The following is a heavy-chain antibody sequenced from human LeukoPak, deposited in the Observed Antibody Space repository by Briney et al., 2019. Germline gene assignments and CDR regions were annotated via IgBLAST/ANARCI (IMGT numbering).Heavy chain of an antibody. CDR1: GFTFSSFG. V-gene: IGHV3-30*18. J-gene: IGHJ1*01. D-gene: IGHD4-17*01. Sequence: LGRSLRLSCAASGFTFSSFGMHWARQAPGQGLEWVAVISFDGSNQYYADSVKGRFTIYRDNFKNTVYLQMNSLRAEETAVYYCAKSHPPTVTTEEGEYLQHWGQGTLVPVSS. CDR3: AKSHPPTVTTEEGEYLQH. CDR2: ISFDGSNQ.